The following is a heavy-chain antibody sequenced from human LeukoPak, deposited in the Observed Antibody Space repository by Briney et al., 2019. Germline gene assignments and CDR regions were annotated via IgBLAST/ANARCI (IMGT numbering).Heavy chain of an antibody. CDR2: IYTSEST. Sequence: ASETLSLTCTVSGGSISSGSYYWSWIRQPAGKGLEWIGRIYTSESTNYNPSLKSRVTISVDTSKNQFSLKLSSVTAADTAVYYCVGGIHPFFDYWGQGTLVTVSS. CDR3: VGGIHPFFDY. D-gene: IGHD3-16*01. J-gene: IGHJ4*02. V-gene: IGHV4-61*02. CDR1: GGSISSGSYY.